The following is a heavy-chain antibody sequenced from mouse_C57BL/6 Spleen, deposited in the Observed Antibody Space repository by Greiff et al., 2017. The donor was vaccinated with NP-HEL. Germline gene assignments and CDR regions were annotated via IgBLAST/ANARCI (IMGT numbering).Heavy chain of an antibody. CDR2: ISSGSSTI. Sequence: DVQLVESGGGLVKPGGSLKLSCAASGFTFSDYGMHWVRQAPEKGLEWVAYISSGSSTIYYADTVKGRFTISRDNAKNTLFLQMTSLRSEDTAMYYCARPYDYDVYWDFDVWGTGTTVTVSS. CDR1: GFTFSDYG. D-gene: IGHD2-4*01. J-gene: IGHJ1*03. V-gene: IGHV5-17*01. CDR3: ARPYDYDVYWDFDV.